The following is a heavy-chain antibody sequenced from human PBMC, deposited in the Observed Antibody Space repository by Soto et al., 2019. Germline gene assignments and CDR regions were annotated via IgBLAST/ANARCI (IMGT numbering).Heavy chain of an antibody. D-gene: IGHD6-19*01. CDR3: ARVHVMVVDGSTFDY. CDR2: IYHGGTT. V-gene: IGHV4-38-2*02. Sequence: SETLSLPCTVSGYSISSGSHWAWIRQPPGKGPEWIASIYHGGTTFYNPSLKSRITISADPSNKPFSNKLTHVTAADTAVYYCARVHVMVVDGSTFDYWGNGTLGTDSS. J-gene: IGHJ4*01. CDR1: GYSISSGSH.